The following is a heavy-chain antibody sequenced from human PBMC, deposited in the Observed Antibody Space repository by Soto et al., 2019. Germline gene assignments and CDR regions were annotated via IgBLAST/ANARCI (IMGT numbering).Heavy chain of an antibody. CDR1: GYTFTGYY. CDR2: INPNSGGT. Sequence: ASVKVSCKASGYTFTGYYMHWVRQAPGQGLERMGWINPNSGGTNYAQKFQGWVTMTRDTSISTAYMELSRLRSDDTAVYYCARGNTVLRVLEWLFPRVYGMDVWGQGTTVTVSS. D-gene: IGHD3-3*01. CDR3: ARGNTVLRVLEWLFPRVYGMDV. J-gene: IGHJ6*02. V-gene: IGHV1-2*04.